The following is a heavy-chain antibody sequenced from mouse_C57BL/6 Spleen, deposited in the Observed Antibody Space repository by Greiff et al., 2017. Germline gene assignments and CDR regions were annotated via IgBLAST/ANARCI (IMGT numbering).Heavy chain of an antibody. D-gene: IGHD1-1*01. CDR3: ARGGYYGSSDWYFDV. J-gene: IGHJ1*03. CDR2: IHPNSGST. CDR1: GYTFTSYW. V-gene: IGHV1-64*01. Sequence: QVQLQQSGAELVKPGASVKLSCKASGYTFTSYWMHWVKQRPGQGLEWIGMIHPNSGSTNYNEKFKSKATLTVDKSSSTAYMQLSSLTSEDSAVYYCARGGYYGSSDWYFDVWGTGTTVTVSS.